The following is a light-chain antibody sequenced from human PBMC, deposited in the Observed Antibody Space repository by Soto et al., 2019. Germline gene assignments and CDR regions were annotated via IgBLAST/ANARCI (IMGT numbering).Light chain of an antibody. CDR1: QSVSSS. J-gene: IGKJ4*01. V-gene: IGKV3D-15*01. CDR3: QPYNNWPLT. CDR2: GAS. Sequence: EIVLTQSPGTLSLSPGERATLSCRASQSVSSSSLAWYQQKPGQAPRLLIYGASNRATGIPTRFSGSRSGAEFTLTINSLQSEDFAVYYCQPYNNWPLTFGGGTKVDIK.